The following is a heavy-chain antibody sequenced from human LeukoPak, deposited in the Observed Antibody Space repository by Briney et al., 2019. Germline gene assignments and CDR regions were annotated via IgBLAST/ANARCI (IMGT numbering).Heavy chain of an antibody. Sequence: PGGFLRLSCAASGFTFSSYSMNWVRQAPGKGLEWVSSISSSSSYIYYADSVKGRFTISRDNAKNSLYLQMNSLRAEDTAVYYCARVPVAGRLGPSDSSGYGMDVWGQGTTVTVSS. CDR3: ARVPVAGRLGPSDSSGYGMDV. J-gene: IGHJ6*02. V-gene: IGHV3-21*01. CDR1: GFTFSSYS. D-gene: IGHD3-22*01. CDR2: ISSSSSYI.